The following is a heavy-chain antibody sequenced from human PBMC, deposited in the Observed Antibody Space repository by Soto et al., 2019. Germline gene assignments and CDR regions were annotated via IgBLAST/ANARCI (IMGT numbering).Heavy chain of an antibody. J-gene: IGHJ5*02. CDR2: IWYDGSNK. CDR3: ARETKYDYGSGSYYDPTSINWFDP. V-gene: IGHV3-33*08. CDR1: GFTFSSYS. D-gene: IGHD3-10*01. Sequence: PGGSLRLSCAASGFTFSSYSMHWVRQAPGKGLEWVSSIWYDGSNKYYADSVKGRFTISRDNSKNTPYPQMNSLRAEDTAVYYCARETKYDYGSGSYYDPTSINWFDPWGQGTLVTVSS.